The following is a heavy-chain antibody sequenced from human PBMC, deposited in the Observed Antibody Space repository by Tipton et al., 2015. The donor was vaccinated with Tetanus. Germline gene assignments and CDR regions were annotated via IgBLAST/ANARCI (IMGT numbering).Heavy chain of an antibody. J-gene: IGHJ6*02. CDR1: GGSISSSY. D-gene: IGHD3-10*01. CDR2: IYYSGST. V-gene: IGHV4-59*01. CDR3: ARGGGLRPYYYYYGMDV. Sequence: GLVKPSETLSLTCTVSGGSISSSYWSWIRQPPGKGLEWIGYIYYSGSTNYNPSLKSRVTISLDTPKNQFSLKLSSVTAGDTAVYYCARGGGLRPYYYYYGMDVWGQGTTVTVSS.